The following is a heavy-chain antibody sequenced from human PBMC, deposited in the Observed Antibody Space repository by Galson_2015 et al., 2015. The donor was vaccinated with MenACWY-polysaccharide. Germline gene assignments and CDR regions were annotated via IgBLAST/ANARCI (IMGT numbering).Heavy chain of an antibody. CDR3: AKTRSLAAAGGQYGMDV. CDR2: ISGSGDST. D-gene: IGHD6-13*01. V-gene: IGHV3-23*01. CDR1: GFTFSNYA. J-gene: IGHJ6*02. Sequence: SLRLSCAASGFTFSNYAMSWVRQAPGKGLEWVSTISGSGDSTYYADSVKGRFTISRDNSKNTLYLQMNSLRAEDRAVYYCAKTRSLAAAGGQYGMDVWGQGTTVTVSS.